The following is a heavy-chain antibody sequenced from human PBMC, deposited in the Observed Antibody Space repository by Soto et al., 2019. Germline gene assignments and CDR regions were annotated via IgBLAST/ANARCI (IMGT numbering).Heavy chain of an antibody. CDR1: GGSISSGGYY. Sequence: SETLSLTCTVSGGSISSGGYYWSWIRQHPGKGLEWIGYIYYSGSTYYNPSLKSRVTISVDTSKNQFSLKLSSVTAADTAVYYCARDRPGGGYYESSGVGMDVWGQGTTVTVS. V-gene: IGHV4-31*03. CDR3: ARDRPGGGYYESSGVGMDV. D-gene: IGHD3-22*01. J-gene: IGHJ6*02. CDR2: IYYSGST.